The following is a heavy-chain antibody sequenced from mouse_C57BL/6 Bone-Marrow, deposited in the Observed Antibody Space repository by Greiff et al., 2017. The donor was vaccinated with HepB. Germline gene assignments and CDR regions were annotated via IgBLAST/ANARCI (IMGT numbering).Heavy chain of an antibody. CDR2: INPYNGGT. CDR3: ALWLLRVAWFAY. Sequence: VQLQQSGPVLVKPGASVKMSCKASGYTFTDYYMNWVKQSHGKSLEWIGVINPYNGGTSYNQKFKGKATLTVDKSSSTAYMELNSLTSEDSAVYYCALWLLRVAWFAYWGQGTLVTVSA. CDR1: GYTFTDYY. V-gene: IGHV1-19*01. D-gene: IGHD2-3*01. J-gene: IGHJ3*01.